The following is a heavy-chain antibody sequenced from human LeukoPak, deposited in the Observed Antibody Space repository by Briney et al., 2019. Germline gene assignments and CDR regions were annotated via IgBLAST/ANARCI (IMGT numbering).Heavy chain of an antibody. D-gene: IGHD5-24*01. CDR2: IYYSGST. CDR3: AGSYKFAYYYYMDV. CDR1: GGSISSSSYY. V-gene: IGHV4-39*07. J-gene: IGHJ6*03. Sequence: SPSETLSLTCTVSGGSISSSSYYWGWIRQPPGKGLEWIGSIYYSGSTYYNPSLKSRVTISVDTSKNQFSLKLSSVTAADTAVYYCAGSYKFAYYYYMDVWGKGTTVTVSS.